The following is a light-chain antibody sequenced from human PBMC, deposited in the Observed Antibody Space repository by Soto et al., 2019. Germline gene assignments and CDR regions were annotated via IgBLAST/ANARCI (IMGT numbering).Light chain of an antibody. J-gene: IGKJ2*03. Sequence: EIVLTQSPGPLSLSLGERATLSCRASQSVSSNYLAWYQQKPGQAPRLLIYATSSRATGIPDRFSGSGSGTDCTLTISRLEPEDFAVYYCQQYGNSPRYSFGQGTKLEIK. CDR2: ATS. CDR3: QQYGNSPRYS. CDR1: QSVSSNY. V-gene: IGKV3-20*01.